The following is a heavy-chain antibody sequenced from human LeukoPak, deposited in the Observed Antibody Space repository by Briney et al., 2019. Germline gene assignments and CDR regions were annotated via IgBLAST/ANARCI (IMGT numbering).Heavy chain of an antibody. V-gene: IGHV3-21*01. Sequence: GGSLRLSCAASGITLSSYSMNWVRQAPGKGLEWVSSISTSSSYIYYADSVKGRFTISRDNAKNSLFLQMNSLRAEDTAVYYCARRYGDYVGSFEYWGQGTQVTVSS. CDR2: ISTSSSYI. D-gene: IGHD4-17*01. J-gene: IGHJ4*02. CDR3: ARRYGDYVGSFEY. CDR1: GITLSSYS.